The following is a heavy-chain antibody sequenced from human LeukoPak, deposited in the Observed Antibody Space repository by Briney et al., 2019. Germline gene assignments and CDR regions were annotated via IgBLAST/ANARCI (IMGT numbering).Heavy chain of an antibody. D-gene: IGHD3-10*01. CDR1: GDSISSGDYS. CDR2: IFHSGSS. CDR3: ARELWFVNAPGSWLDP. Sequence: SETLSLTCTVSGDSISSGDYSWGWLRQPSGKGLDWIVYIFHSGSSYYNPSLRSRFTISVDRSRNQFSLRLTSVTAADTAVYYCARELWFVNAPGSWLDPWGQGTLVTVSS. V-gene: IGHV4-30-2*01. J-gene: IGHJ5*02.